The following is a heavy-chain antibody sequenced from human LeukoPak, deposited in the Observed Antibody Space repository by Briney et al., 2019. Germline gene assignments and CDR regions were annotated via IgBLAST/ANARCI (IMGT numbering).Heavy chain of an antibody. CDR3: ARGSKRRYGAFDI. CDR2: INHSGST. V-gene: IGHV4-34*01. J-gene: IGHJ3*02. D-gene: IGHD4-17*01. CDR1: GGSFSGYY. Sequence: PSETLSLTCAVYGGSFSGYYWSWIRQPPGKGLEWIGEINHSGSTNYNPSLKSRVTISVDTSKNQFSLKLSSVTAADTAVYYCARGSKRRYGAFDIWGQRTMVTVSS.